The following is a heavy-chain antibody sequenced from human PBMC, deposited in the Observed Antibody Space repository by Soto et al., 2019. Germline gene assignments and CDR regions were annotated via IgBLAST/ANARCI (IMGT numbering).Heavy chain of an antibody. Sequence: GQALKISLTGSGYRFTGYWIRWVRQMPGKGLEWMLIISPGDSDTRYSTPFQGQVTISADKSISTAYLQWRSLKASDTAMYYCERHRSSSHSNWFDPWGQGTLVTVYS. D-gene: IGHD2-15*01. V-gene: IGHV5-51*01. CDR3: ERHRSSSHSNWFDP. CDR1: GYRFTGYW. CDR2: ISPGDSDT. J-gene: IGHJ5*02.